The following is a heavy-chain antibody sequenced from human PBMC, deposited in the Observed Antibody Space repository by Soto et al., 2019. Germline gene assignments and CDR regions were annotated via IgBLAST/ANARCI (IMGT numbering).Heavy chain of an antibody. CDR1: GYAFSIYP. J-gene: IGHJ6*02. Sequence: GYAFSIYPMHWLSKKKRQRHEWMGWINAGNGNTKYSQKFQGRVTITRDTSASTAYMELSSLRSEDTAVYYCARDTAPSDVCGQGTTVSVSS. V-gene: IGHV1-3*01. D-gene: IGHD4-17*01. CDR3: ARDTAPSDV. CDR2: INAGNGNT.